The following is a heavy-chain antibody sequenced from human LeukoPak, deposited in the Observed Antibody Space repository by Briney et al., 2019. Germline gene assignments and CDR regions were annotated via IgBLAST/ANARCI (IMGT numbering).Heavy chain of an antibody. D-gene: IGHD4-23*01. CDR1: GSSISSSNW. CDR3: AREGASGWNYGGGYMDV. CDR2: IYHSGSA. V-gene: IGHV4-4*02. Sequence: SETLSLTCAVSGSSISSSNWWSWVRQPPGKGLEWIGDIYHSGSANYKPSLKSRVTISVDESKNQFSLKLSSVTAADTAVYYCAREGASGWNYGGGYMDVWGKGTTVTVSS. J-gene: IGHJ6*04.